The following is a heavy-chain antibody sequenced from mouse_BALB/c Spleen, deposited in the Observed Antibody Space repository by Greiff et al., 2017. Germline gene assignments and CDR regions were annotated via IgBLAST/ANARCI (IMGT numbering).Heavy chain of an antibody. CDR2: ISNGGGST. D-gene: IGHD1-2*01. CDR3: ARGGGYVGY. Sequence: EVHLVESGGGLVQPGGSLKLSCAASGFTFSSYTMSWVRQTPEKRLEWVAYISNGGGSTYYPDTVKGRFTISRDNAKNTLYLQMSSLKSEDTAMYYCARGGGYVGYWGQGTTLTVSS. CDR1: GFTFSSYT. V-gene: IGHV5-12-2*01. J-gene: IGHJ2*01.